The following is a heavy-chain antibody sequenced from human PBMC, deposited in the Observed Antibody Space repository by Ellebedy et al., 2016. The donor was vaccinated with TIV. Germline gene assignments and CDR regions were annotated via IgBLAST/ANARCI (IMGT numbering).Heavy chain of an antibody. CDR1: GFTVSSNY. J-gene: IGHJ4*02. V-gene: IGHV3-7*01. Sequence: PGGSLRLSCAASGFTVSSNYMSLVRQAPGKGLECVANIKQDGSEKSYVDSVKGRFTISRDNAKNSLYLQMNSLRAEDTAVYYCSRHTDYALDYWGQGALVTVSS. D-gene: IGHD4/OR15-4a*01. CDR2: IKQDGSEK. CDR3: SRHTDYALDY.